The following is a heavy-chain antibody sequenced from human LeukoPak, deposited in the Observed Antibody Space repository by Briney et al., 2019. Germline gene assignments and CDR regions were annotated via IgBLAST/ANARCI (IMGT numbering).Heavy chain of an antibody. D-gene: IGHD6-19*01. CDR3: ARGKYSSGWYYFDY. Sequence: GGSLGLSCAASGFTLSSYGMHWVRQAPGKGLEWVAVMSYDGNYKSYADSVKGRFTTSRDNPKNTLYLQMNSLRADDTAVYYCARGKYSSGWYYFDYWGQGTLVTVSS. CDR1: GFTLSSYG. CDR2: MSYDGNYK. V-gene: IGHV3-33*01. J-gene: IGHJ4*02.